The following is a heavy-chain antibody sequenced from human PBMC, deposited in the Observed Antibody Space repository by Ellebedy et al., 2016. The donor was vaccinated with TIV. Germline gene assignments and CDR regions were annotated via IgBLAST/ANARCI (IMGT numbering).Heavy chain of an antibody. J-gene: IGHJ4*02. CDR2: VFYSGSS. Sequence: ESLKISCAASGRTFSSHAMSWVRQPPGKGLEWIGSVFYSGSSYYNPSLKSRVTISADTSRNQFSLEVTSLTAADTAIYYCARGWSGSSWYSFDLWGQGTLVTVSS. CDR1: GRTFSSHAM. D-gene: IGHD6-13*01. V-gene: IGHV4-39*07. CDR3: ARGWSGSSWYSFDL.